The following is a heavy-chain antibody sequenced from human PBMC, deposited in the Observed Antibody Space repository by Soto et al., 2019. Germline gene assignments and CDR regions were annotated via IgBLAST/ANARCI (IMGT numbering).Heavy chain of an antibody. D-gene: IGHD2-21*01. Sequence: VASVKVSCKASGGTFSSYAISWVRQAPGQGLEWMGGIIPIFGTANYAQKFQGRVTITADESTSTAYMELSSLRSEDTAVYYCARGNIPKSYYYYGMDVWGQGTAVTVSS. CDR1: GGTFSSYA. J-gene: IGHJ6*02. CDR2: IIPIFGTA. V-gene: IGHV1-69*13. CDR3: ARGNIPKSYYYYGMDV.